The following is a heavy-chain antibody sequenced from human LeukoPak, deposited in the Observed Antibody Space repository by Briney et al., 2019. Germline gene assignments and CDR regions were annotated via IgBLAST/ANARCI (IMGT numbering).Heavy chain of an antibody. D-gene: IGHD6-13*01. CDR2: IWYDGSNK. Sequence: GGSLRPSCAASGFTFSSYGMHWVRQAPGKGLEWVAVIWYDGSNKYYADSVKGRFTISRDNSKNTLYLQMNSLRAEDTAVYYCARSGLYSSSRRNDYWGQGTLVTVSS. J-gene: IGHJ4*02. V-gene: IGHV3-33*01. CDR3: ARSGLYSSSRRNDY. CDR1: GFTFSSYG.